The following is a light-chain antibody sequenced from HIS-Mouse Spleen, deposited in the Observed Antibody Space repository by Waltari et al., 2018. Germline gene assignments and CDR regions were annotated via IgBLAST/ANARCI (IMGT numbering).Light chain of an antibody. CDR2: KAS. V-gene: IGKV1-5*03. J-gene: IGKJ3*01. CDR1: QRISSW. Sequence: DIQMTQSPSTLSASVGDIVTITCRASQRISSWLAWYQQKPGKAPKLLTYKASSLESGVPSRFSGSGSGTEFTLTISSLQPDDFATYYCQQYNSYLTFGPGTKVDIK. CDR3: QQYNSYLT.